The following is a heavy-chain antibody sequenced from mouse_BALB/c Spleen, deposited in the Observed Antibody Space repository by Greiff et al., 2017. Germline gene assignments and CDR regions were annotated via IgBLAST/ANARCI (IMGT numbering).Heavy chain of an antibody. D-gene: IGHD1-1*01. J-gene: IGHJ1*01. V-gene: IGHV2-9-2*01. CDR1: GFSLTSYD. Sequence: VQVVESGPGLVAPSQSLSITCTVSGFSLTSYDISWIRQPPGKGLEWLGVIWTGGGTNYNSAFMSRLSISKDNSKSQVFLKMNSLQTDDTAIYYCVRDGVLRYFDVWGAGTTVTVSS. CDR2: IWTGGGT. CDR3: VRDGVLRYFDV.